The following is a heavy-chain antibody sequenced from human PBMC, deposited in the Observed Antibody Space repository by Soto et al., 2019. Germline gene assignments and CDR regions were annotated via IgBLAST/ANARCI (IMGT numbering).Heavy chain of an antibody. J-gene: IGHJ6*02. Sequence: PGESLKISCKGSGYSFTSYWIGWVRQMPGKGLEWMGIIYPGDSDTRYSPSFQGQVTISADKSISTAYLQWSSLKASDTAMYYCGRHKGSGSYYKGYYYYGMDVWGQGTTVTVSS. D-gene: IGHD3-10*01. CDR2: IYPGDSDT. V-gene: IGHV5-51*01. CDR3: GRHKGSGSYYKGYYYYGMDV. CDR1: GYSFTSYW.